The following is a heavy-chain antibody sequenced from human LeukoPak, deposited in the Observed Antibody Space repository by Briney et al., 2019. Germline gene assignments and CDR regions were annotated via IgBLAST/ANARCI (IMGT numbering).Heavy chain of an antibody. D-gene: IGHD3-10*01. CDR3: ARQTYYYGSGSLAAFDI. CDR1: GGSISSSSYY. J-gene: IGHJ3*02. V-gene: IGHV4-39*01. CDR2: IYYSGST. Sequence: SETLSLKCTVSGGSISSSSYYWGWIRQPPGKGLEWIGSIYYSGSTYYNPSLKSRVTISVDTSKNQFSLKLSSVTAADTAVYYCARQTYYYGSGSLAAFDIWGGGPMDSVSS.